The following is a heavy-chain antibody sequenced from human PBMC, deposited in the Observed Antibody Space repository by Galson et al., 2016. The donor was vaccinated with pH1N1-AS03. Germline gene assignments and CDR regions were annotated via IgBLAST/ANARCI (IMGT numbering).Heavy chain of an antibody. CDR3: ARAPGYPSNSWFDS. Sequence: ETLSLTCTVSGDSIRSSYWTWIRQSPGKGLEWIGYIYYTGSTNYNPSLKSRVTISVDTSKNQFSLKLNSVTAADTAVYFCARAPGYPSNSWFDSWGQGSLVTVSS. CDR1: GDSIRSSY. CDR2: IYYTGST. J-gene: IGHJ5*01. V-gene: IGHV4-59*01. D-gene: IGHD3-16*01.